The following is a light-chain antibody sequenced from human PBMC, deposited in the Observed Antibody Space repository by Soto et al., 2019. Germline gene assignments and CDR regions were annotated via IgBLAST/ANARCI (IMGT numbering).Light chain of an antibody. Sequence: QLVLTQSPSAPASLGASVKLTCTLSSGHNNYAIAWHQQQPEKGPLFLMKVNSDGSHSKGDGIPDRFSGSSSGAERYLTISSLQSEDEADYYCKTWGTGTWVFGGGTKLTVL. V-gene: IGLV4-69*01. CDR2: VNSDGSH. CDR3: KTWGTGTWV. J-gene: IGLJ3*02. CDR1: SGHNNYA.